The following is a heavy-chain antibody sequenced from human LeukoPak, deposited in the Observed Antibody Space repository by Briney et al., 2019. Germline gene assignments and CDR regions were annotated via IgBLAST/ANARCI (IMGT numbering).Heavy chain of an antibody. D-gene: IGHD3-16*01. J-gene: IGHJ6*03. CDR3: AKGLRTGVGPYMGYHYYMDV. Sequence: PGRSLRLSCAASGFTFSSYGMHWVRQAPDKGLEWVAVISYDGSNKYYADSVKGRFTISRDNSYNTVSLQMNSLRDEDTGVYFCAKGLRTGVGPYMGYHYYMDVWGKGATVTVSS. CDR2: ISYDGSNK. V-gene: IGHV3-30*18. CDR1: GFTFSSYG.